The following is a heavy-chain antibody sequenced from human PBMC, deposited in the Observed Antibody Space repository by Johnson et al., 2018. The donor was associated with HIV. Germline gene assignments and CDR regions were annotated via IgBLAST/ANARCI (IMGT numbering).Heavy chain of an antibody. Sequence: QVQLVESGGGVVQPGGSLRLSCAASGFTFSSYGMYWVRQAPGKGLAWVAVIRYDGSNKDYAGSVKGRFTMARDNSKNTLYLQMNSLRTEDTAVYYCAKPRIQLWLGDAFDIWGQGTMVTVSS. CDR1: GFTFSSYG. CDR2: IRYDGSNK. CDR3: AKPRIQLWLGDAFDI. V-gene: IGHV3-30*02. J-gene: IGHJ3*02. D-gene: IGHD5-18*01.